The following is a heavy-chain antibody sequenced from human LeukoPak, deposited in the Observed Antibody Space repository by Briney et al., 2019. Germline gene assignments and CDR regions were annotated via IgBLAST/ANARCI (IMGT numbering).Heavy chain of an antibody. CDR3: AQLRPFYFDP. CDR2: IYSSGST. Sequence: PSQTLSLTCTVSGASTNSVNYYWTWVRQPAGKGLEWIGRIYSSGSTSYNPSLKSRVTISLNMSKHQFSLQLSSVTAADTAVYYCAQLRPFYFDPWGRGTLVIVSS. D-gene: IGHD4-17*01. J-gene: IGHJ5*02. V-gene: IGHV4-61*02. CDR1: GASTNSVNYY.